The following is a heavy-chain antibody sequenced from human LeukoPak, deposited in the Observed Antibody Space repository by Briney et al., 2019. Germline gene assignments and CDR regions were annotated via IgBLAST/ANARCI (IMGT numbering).Heavy chain of an antibody. CDR1: SGSITPHY. J-gene: IGHJ5*02. Sequence: SETLSLTCTVSSGSITPHYWSWIRQPPGKGLEWIGHIYYSGSTNYNPSLKSRVTISLDTSEKQFSLKLSSVTAADTAVYYCARGTVYSWSGPGPWFDPWGQGTLVTVSP. D-gene: IGHD3-3*01. CDR3: ARGTVYSWSGPGPWFDP. V-gene: IGHV4-59*11. CDR2: IYYSGST.